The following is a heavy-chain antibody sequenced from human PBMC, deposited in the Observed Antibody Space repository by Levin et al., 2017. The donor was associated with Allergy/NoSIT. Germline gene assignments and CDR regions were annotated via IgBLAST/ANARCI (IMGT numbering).Heavy chain of an antibody. V-gene: IGHV1-2*02. Sequence: ASVKVSCKASGYTFTGYYMHWVRQAPGQGLEWMGWINPDSGGTNYAQKFQGRVTMTRDTSISTAYMELSRLRSDDTAVYYCASCRAESYYDILTGYYTDTTRFDYWGQGTLVTVSS. CDR1: GYTFTGYY. J-gene: IGHJ4*02. D-gene: IGHD3-9*01. CDR2: INPDSGGT. CDR3: ASCRAESYYDILTGYYTDTTRFDY.